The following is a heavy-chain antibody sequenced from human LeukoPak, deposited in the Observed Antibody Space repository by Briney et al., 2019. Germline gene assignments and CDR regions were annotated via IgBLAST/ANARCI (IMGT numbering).Heavy chain of an antibody. CDR3: ARLPDGSGSYYWFDP. CDR2: INHSGST. CDR1: GGSISSYY. V-gene: IGHV4-34*01. D-gene: IGHD3-10*01. J-gene: IGHJ5*02. Sequence: MPSETLSLTCTVSGGSISSYYWSWIRQPPGKGLEWIGEINHSGSTNYNPSLKSRVTISVDTSKNQFSLKLSSVTAADTAVYYCARLPDGSGSYYWFDPWGQGTLVTVSS.